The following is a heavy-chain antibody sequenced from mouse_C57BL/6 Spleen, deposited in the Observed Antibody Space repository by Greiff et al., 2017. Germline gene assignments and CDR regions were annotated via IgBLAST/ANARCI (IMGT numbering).Heavy chain of an antibody. CDR2: IDPSDSYT. V-gene: IGHV1-50*01. J-gene: IGHJ4*01. CDR1: GYTFTSYW. Sequence: QVQLKQPGAELVKPGASVKLSCKASGYTFTSYWMQWVKQRPGQGLEWIGEIDPSDSYTNYNQKFKGKATLTVDTSSSTAYMQLCSLTSEDSAVYYCARSSGSYYAMDYWGQGTSVTVSS. CDR3: ARSSGSYYAMDY. D-gene: IGHD1-3*01.